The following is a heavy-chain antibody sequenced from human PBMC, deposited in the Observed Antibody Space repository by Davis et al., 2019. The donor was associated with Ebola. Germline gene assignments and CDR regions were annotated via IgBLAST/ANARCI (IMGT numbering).Heavy chain of an antibody. CDR2: INSDGSST. CDR3: ARDLTYYDILTGYWSLDAFDI. Sequence: PGGSLRLSCAASGFTFSSYWMHWVRQAPGKGLVWVSRINSDGSSTSYADSVKGRFTISRDNAKNTLYLQMNSLRAEDTAVYYCARDLTYYDILTGYWSLDAFDIWGQGTMVTVSS. V-gene: IGHV3-74*01. J-gene: IGHJ3*02. D-gene: IGHD3-9*01. CDR1: GFTFSSYW.